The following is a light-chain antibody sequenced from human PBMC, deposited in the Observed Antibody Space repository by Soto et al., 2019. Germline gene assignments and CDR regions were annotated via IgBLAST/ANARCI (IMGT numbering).Light chain of an antibody. J-gene: IGLJ2*01. Sequence: QSALTQPPSASGSPGQSVTISCTGTSSDVGAYNYVSWYQQYTGKAPKLMFYDVSKRPSGVPDRFSGSKSGNTASLTVSGLRADDEAVYYCSSYGGGDTFHVIFGGGTKLTVL. V-gene: IGLV2-8*01. CDR3: SSYGGGDTFHVI. CDR1: SSDVGAYNY. CDR2: DVS.